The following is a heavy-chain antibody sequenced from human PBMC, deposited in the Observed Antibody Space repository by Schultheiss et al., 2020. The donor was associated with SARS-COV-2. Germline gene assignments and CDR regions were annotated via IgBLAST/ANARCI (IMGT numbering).Heavy chain of an antibody. D-gene: IGHD6-19*01. Sequence: ASVKVSCKVSGYTLTDLSMHWVRQAPGKGLEWMGGFDPEAGETIYAQKFQGRVTITADKSTSTAYMELSSLRSEDTAVYYCARDQSAVAVGENWFDPWGQGTLVTVSS. CDR3: ARDQSAVAVGENWFDP. CDR2: FDPEAGET. V-gene: IGHV1-24*01. CDR1: GYTLTDLS. J-gene: IGHJ5*02.